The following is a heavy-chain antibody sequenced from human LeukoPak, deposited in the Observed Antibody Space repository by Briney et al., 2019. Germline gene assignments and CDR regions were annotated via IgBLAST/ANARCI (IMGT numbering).Heavy chain of an antibody. Sequence: PGRSLRLSCAASGFTFSSYGMHWVRQAPGKGLEWVSAISGSGGSTYYADSVKGRFTISRDNSKNTLYLQMNSLRAEDTAVYYCAKDQSLRPLIAFDIWGQGTMVTVSS. J-gene: IGHJ3*02. CDR3: AKDQSLRPLIAFDI. CDR2: ISGSGGST. D-gene: IGHD4-17*01. CDR1: GFTFSSYG. V-gene: IGHV3-23*01.